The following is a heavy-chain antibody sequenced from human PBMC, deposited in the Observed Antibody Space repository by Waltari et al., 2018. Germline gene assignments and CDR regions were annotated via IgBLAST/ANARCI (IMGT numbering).Heavy chain of an antibody. CDR3: ASLSFSTSPDY. J-gene: IGHJ4*02. CDR2: IYYSGST. D-gene: IGHD2-2*01. CDR1: GGSISSSSYY. V-gene: IGHV4-39*01. Sequence: QLQLQESGPGLVKPSETLSLTCTVSGGSISSSSYYWGWIRQPPGEGLGWIGSIYYSGSTYYNPSLKRRVTISVDTSKNQFSLKLSSVTAADTAVYYCASLSFSTSPDYWGQGTLVTVSS.